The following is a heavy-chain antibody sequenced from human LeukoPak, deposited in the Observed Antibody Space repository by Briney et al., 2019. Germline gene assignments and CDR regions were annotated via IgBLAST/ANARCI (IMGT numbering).Heavy chain of an antibody. CDR1: GFTFSSYG. V-gene: IGHV3-30*18. CDR3: AKDQGSGWSGYYFDY. Sequence: GGSLRLSCAASGFTFSSYGMHWVRQAPGKGLEWVAVISYDGSNKYYADSVKGRFTISRDNSKNTLYLQMNSLRAEDTAVYYCAKDQGSGWSGYYFDYWGQGTLVTVSS. D-gene: IGHD6-19*01. J-gene: IGHJ4*02. CDR2: ISYDGSNK.